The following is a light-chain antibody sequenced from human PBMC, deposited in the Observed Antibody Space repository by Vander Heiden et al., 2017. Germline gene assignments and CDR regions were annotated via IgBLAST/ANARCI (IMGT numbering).Light chain of an antibody. Sequence: DVQMTQSPSSLSASVGDRVTITCQASQDIGKYLNWYQQKPGRPPKLLMYDVSKLKRGVPSRFSGGGSGTQFTLTISSLQSDDYGTYYCQQDDNPRWTFGQGTKVDIK. CDR1: QDIGKY. V-gene: IGKV1-33*01. J-gene: IGKJ2*02. CDR3: QQDDNPRWT. CDR2: DVS.